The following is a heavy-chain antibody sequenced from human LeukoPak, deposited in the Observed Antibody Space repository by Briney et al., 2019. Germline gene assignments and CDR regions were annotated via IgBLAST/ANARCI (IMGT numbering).Heavy chain of an antibody. Sequence: TGGSLRLSCAASGFTFSSYAMSWVRQAPGKGLEWVSAISGSGGSTYYADSVKGRFTISRDNSKNTLYLQMNSLRAEDTAVYYCAKNYGDYEGGFDYWGQGTLVTVSS. CDR2: ISGSGGST. CDR1: GFTFSSYA. D-gene: IGHD4-17*01. CDR3: AKNYGDYEGGFDY. J-gene: IGHJ4*02. V-gene: IGHV3-23*01.